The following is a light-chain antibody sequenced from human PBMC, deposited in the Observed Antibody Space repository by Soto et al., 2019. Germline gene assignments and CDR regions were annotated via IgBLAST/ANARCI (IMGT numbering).Light chain of an antibody. CDR3: ATGTNRLSGAV. V-gene: IGLV1-47*01. Sequence: QSVLTQPPSTSGTPGQRVTISCSGSSSNIGTNYINWYQHLPGTAPKLLIYRNNQRPSGVPDRFSGSKSGTTASLAIGGLRAEYEADYYCATGTNRLSGAVFGGGTQLTVL. CDR1: SSNIGTNY. CDR2: RNN. J-gene: IGLJ7*01.